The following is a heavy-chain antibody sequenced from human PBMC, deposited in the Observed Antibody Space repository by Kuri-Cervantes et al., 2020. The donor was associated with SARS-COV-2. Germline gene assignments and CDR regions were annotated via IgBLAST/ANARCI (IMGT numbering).Heavy chain of an antibody. CDR3: AKIAHVVVIAGAFDL. J-gene: IGHJ3*01. Sequence: YWADSAFTFSSYWMSWVRQAPGKGLEWVANIKQDGSEKYYVDSVKGRFTISRDNAKNSLYLQMNSLRAEDTAVYYCAKIAHVVVIAGAFDLWGQGTMVTVSS. CDR1: AFTFSSYW. V-gene: IGHV3-7*03. D-gene: IGHD2-21*01. CDR2: IKQDGSEK.